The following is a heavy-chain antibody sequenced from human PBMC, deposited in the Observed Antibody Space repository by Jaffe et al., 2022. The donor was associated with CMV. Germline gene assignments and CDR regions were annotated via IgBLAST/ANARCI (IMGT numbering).Heavy chain of an antibody. Sequence: VQLQESGPGLVKPSGTLSLTCVVSGDSISSDNWWSWVRQPPGKGLEWIAEIYHSGFTNYNPSLNSRVTISLDKTKNQFSLQLNFVTAADTAVYYCARGTGLHYSDRSGLRGWFDPWGQGTLVTVSS. CDR2: IYHSGFT. CDR1: GDSISSDNW. J-gene: IGHJ5*02. V-gene: IGHV4-4*02. D-gene: IGHD3-22*01. CDR3: ARGTGLHYSDRSGLRGWFDP.